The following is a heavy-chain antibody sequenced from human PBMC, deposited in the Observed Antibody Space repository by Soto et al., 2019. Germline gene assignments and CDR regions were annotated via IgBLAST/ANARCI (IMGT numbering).Heavy chain of an antibody. V-gene: IGHV4-30-4*08. D-gene: IGHD5-18*01. CDR3: VRDLAHGYTGNV. J-gene: IGHJ3*01. CDR1: GAVVTSGENY. Sequence: PSETLSLTCSVSGAVVTSGENYFICVRQPPWNGLEWLGYIYDSGVTSYTPALKSRVTLSLDRPNNQVSLKLRSVTAADTAVYFCVRDLAHGYTGNVWGRGTLVTVSS. CDR2: IYDSGVT.